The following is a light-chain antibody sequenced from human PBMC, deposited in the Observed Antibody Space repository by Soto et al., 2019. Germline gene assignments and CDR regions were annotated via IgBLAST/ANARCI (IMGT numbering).Light chain of an antibody. CDR2: GAS. J-gene: IGKJ1*01. CDR3: QQYGSSPWT. Sequence: EIGLYQSPCALSLYPGERATLSFRASQSVSSSYLAWYQQKPGQAPRLLIYGASSRATGIPDRFSGSGSGTDFTLTISRLEPEDFAVYYCQQYGSSPWTSGQGTKEDI. V-gene: IGKV3-20*01. CDR1: QSVSSSY.